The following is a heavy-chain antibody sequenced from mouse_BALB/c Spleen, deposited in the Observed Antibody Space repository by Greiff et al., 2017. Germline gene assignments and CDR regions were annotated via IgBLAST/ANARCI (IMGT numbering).Heavy chain of an antibody. D-gene: IGHD1-1*01. CDR1: GYSFTGYF. J-gene: IGHJ4*01. CDR2: INPYNGDT. V-gene: IGHV1-37*01. CDR3: GKSYGSSPPYYAMDY. Sequence: EVQLQQSGPELEKPGASVKISCKASGYSFTGYFMNWVKQSHGKSLEWIGRINPYNGDTFYNQKFKGKATLTVDKSSSTAHMELLSLTSEDSAVYYCGKSYGSSPPYYAMDYWGQGTSVTVSS.